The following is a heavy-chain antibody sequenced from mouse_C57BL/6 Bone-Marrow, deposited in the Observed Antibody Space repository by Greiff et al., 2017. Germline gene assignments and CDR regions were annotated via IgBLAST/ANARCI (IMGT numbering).Heavy chain of an antibody. D-gene: IGHD2-3*01. CDR2: INPYNGDT. CDR1: GYSFTGYF. V-gene: IGHV1-20*01. J-gene: IGHJ4*01. CDR3: ARYDHYYAMDY. Sequence: EVQLQQSGPELVKPGDSVKISCKASGYSFTGYFMNWVMQSHGKSLEWIGRINPYNGDTFYNQKFKGKATFTVDKSSSTAHMELRSLTSADSAVYYCARYDHYYAMDYWGQGTSVTVSS.